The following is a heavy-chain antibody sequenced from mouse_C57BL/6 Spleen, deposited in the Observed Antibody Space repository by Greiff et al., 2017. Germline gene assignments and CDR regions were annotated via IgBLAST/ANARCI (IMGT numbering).Heavy chain of an antibody. CDR1: GFTFSSYA. V-gene: IGHV5-9-1*02. CDR3: TRDYYGSSWFAY. Sequence: EVQRVESGEGLVKPGGSLKLSCAASGFTFSSYAMSWVRQTPEKRLEWVAYISSGGDYIYYADTVKGRFTISRDNARNTLYLQMSSLKSEDTAMYYCTRDYYGSSWFAYWGQGTLVTVSA. D-gene: IGHD1-1*01. J-gene: IGHJ3*01. CDR2: ISSGGDYI.